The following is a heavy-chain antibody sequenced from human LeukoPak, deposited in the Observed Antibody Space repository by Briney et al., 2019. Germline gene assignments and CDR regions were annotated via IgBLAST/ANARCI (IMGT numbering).Heavy chain of an antibody. CDR3: ASSSRYSSSSVSYY. J-gene: IGHJ4*02. Sequence: SETLSLTCAVYGGSFSGYYWSWTRQPPGKGLEWIGEINHSGSTNYNPSLKSRVTISVDTSRNQFSLKLSSVTAADTAVYYCASSSRYSSSSVSYYWGQGTLVTVSS. D-gene: IGHD6-6*01. CDR1: GGSFSGYY. V-gene: IGHV4-34*01. CDR2: INHSGST.